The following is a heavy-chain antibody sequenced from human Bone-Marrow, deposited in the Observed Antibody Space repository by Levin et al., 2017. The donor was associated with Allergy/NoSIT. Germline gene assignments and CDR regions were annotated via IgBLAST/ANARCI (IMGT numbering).Heavy chain of an antibody. CDR2: ISGPGDRT. V-gene: IGHV3-23*01. CDR1: GYTFRSYA. Sequence: GGSLRLSCSGSGYTFRSYAMTWVRQAPGKGLEWVSGISGPGDRTYYADSVTGRFVISRDNSQNTLFLQMNDLKGEDTAIYYCAIGYDSSGYYPQYYFDYWGQGALVTVSS. CDR3: AIGYDSSGYYPQYYFDY. J-gene: IGHJ4*02. D-gene: IGHD3-22*01.